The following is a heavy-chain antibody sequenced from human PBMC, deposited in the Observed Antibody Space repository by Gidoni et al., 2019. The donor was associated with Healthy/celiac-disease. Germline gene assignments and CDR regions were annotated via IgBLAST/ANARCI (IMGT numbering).Heavy chain of an antibody. V-gene: IGHV4-59*01. Sequence: QVQLKESGPGMVKPSATLSLTCTVAGGPISSYYWSWIRQPPGKRLEWIGYIYYSGRTNYNPSLKSRVTISVDTSKNQFSLKLSSVTAADSAVYYCAREGPTGPVIAAAGGSADDAFDIWGQGTMVTVSS. D-gene: IGHD6-13*01. CDR1: GGPISSYY. CDR2: IYYSGRT. CDR3: AREGPTGPVIAAAGGSADDAFDI. J-gene: IGHJ3*02.